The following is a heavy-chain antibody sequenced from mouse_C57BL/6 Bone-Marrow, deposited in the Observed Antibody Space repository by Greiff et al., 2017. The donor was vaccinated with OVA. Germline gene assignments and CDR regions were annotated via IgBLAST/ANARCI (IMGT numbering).Heavy chain of an antibody. CDR2: IDPETGGT. J-gene: IGHJ2*01. Sequence: VQGVESGAELVRPGASVTLSCKASGYTFTDYEMHWVKQTPVHGLEWIGAIDPETGGTAYNQKFKGKAILTADKSSSTAYMELRSLTSEDSAVYYCTRSTGEYYFDYWGQGTTLTVSS. V-gene: IGHV1-15*01. CDR3: TRSTGEYYFDY. CDR1: GYTFTDYE.